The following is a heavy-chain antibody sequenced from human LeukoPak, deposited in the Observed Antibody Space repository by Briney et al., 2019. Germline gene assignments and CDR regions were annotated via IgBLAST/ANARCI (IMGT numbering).Heavy chain of an antibody. D-gene: IGHD3-10*01. V-gene: IGHV1-2*04. J-gene: IGHJ4*02. CDR2: INPNSGDT. Sequence: ASVKVSCKASGFTFTDYHMHWVRQAPGQGLEWMGRINPNSGDTNYAEKFRGSITMTRDTSISTAYMEMIRLGSDDTAVYYCARLSGSGTWDENAVDYWGQGTLVTVSS. CDR3: ARLSGSGTWDENAVDY. CDR1: GFTFTDYH.